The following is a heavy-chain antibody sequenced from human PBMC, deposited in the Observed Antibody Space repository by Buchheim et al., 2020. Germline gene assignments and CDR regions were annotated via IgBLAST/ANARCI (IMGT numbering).Heavy chain of an antibody. J-gene: IGHJ5*02. Sequence: EVLLVESGGGLVQPGGSLRLSCGASGFTFTSYWMSWVRQAPGKGLEWVANIKEDGSAQYYVDSVKGRFTISRDNVKNSLYLQMNSLRAEDTAVYFCARDRVGAIGEAWGFDPWGQGTL. CDR1: GFTFTSYW. CDR2: IKEDGSAQ. D-gene: IGHD1-26*01. V-gene: IGHV3-7*01. CDR3: ARDRVGAIGEAWGFDP.